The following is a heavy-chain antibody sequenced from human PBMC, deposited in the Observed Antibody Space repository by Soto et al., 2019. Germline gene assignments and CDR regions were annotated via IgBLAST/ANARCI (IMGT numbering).Heavy chain of an antibody. CDR1: GFHFSSYG. J-gene: IGHJ4*02. V-gene: IGHV3-30*18. CDR3: AKSSSVWRVARVYFDY. CDR2: ISYDGSNK. Sequence: PGGSLRLSCAASGFHFSSYGMHWVRQDPGKGLEWVAVISYDGSNKYYADSVKGRFTISRDNSKSTLYLQMNSLRAEDTAVYYCAKSSSVWRVARVYFDYWGQGTLVTVSS. D-gene: IGHD2-15*01.